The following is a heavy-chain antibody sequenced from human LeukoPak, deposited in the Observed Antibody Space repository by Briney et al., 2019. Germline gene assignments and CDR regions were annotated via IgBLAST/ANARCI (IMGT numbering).Heavy chain of an antibody. V-gene: IGHV3-23*01. D-gene: IGHD3-22*01. CDR2: ISGSGGST. CDR3: AKRVGRFYDSSGYPFDY. Sequence: QPGGSLRLSCAASGFILSSYAMSWVRQAPGKGLEWVSAISGSGGSTYYADSVKGRFTISRDNSKNTLYLQMNSLRAEDTAVYYCAKRVGRFYDSSGYPFDYWGQGTLVTVSS. J-gene: IGHJ4*02. CDR1: GFILSSYA.